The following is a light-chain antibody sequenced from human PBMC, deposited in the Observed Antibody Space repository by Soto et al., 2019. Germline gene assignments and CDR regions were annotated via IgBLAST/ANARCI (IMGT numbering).Light chain of an antibody. CDR3: QQRSNWPPEVT. Sequence: EIVLTQSPDTLSLSPGERATLSCRASQSVRSSLAWYQQKPGQAPRLLIYDASNRATGIPARFSGSGSGTDFTRTISSREPEDFAVYYCQQRSNWPPEVTFGPGTKVDIK. CDR2: DAS. V-gene: IGKV3-11*01. CDR1: QSVRSS. J-gene: IGKJ3*01.